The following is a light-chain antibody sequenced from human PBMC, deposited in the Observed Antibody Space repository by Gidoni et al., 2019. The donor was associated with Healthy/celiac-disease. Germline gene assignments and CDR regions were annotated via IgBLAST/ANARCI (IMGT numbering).Light chain of an antibody. V-gene: IGKV3-20*01. CDR2: GAS. J-gene: IGKJ3*01. CDR3: QQYGSSSEFT. Sequence: EIVLTQSPGTLSLSPGERATLSCRASQSVSSSYLAWYQQKPGQAPRLLIYGASSRATGIPDRFSGSGSGTDFTLTISRLEPEDFAVYYCQQYGSSSEFTFGPXTKVDIK. CDR1: QSVSSSY.